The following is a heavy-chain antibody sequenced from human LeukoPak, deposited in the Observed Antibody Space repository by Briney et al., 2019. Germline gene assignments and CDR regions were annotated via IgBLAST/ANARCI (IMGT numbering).Heavy chain of an antibody. CDR3: ARAAWGSTSCYDY. V-gene: IGHV4-30-4*07. D-gene: IGHD2-2*01. J-gene: IGHJ4*02. Sequence: YPSQTLSLTCAVSGGSISSGGYSWSWIRQPPGKGLEWIGYIYYSGSTNYSPSLKSRVTISVDTSKNQLSLKLSSVTAADTAVYYCARAAWGSTSCYDYWGQGTLVTVSS. CDR1: GGSISSGGYS. CDR2: IYYSGST.